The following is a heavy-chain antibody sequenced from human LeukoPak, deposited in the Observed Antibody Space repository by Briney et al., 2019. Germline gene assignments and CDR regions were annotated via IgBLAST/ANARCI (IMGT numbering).Heavy chain of an antibody. V-gene: IGHV4-4*07. CDR2: IYTSGST. D-gene: IGHD5-24*01. CDR3: ARARRDGYNMPLDY. Sequence: SETLSLTCTVSGGSISSYYWSWIRQPAGKGLEWIGRIYTSGSTNYNPSLKSRVTMSGDTSKNQFSLKLSSVTAADTGVYYCARARRDGYNMPLDYWGQGTLVTVSS. CDR1: GGSISSYY. J-gene: IGHJ4*02.